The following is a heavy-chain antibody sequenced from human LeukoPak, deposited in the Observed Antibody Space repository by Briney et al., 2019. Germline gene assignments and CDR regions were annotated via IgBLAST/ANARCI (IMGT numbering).Heavy chain of an antibody. CDR3: ARASLRYYDSSGTDFNDY. J-gene: IGHJ4*02. D-gene: IGHD3-22*01. CDR2: IYHSGST. Sequence: SGTLSLTCAVSGGSISSSNWWSWVRQPPGKGLEWIGEIYHSGSTNYNPSLKSRVTISVDKSKNQFSLKLSSVTAADTAVYYCARASLRYYDSSGTDFNDYWGQGTLVAVSS. V-gene: IGHV4-4*02. CDR1: GGSISSSNW.